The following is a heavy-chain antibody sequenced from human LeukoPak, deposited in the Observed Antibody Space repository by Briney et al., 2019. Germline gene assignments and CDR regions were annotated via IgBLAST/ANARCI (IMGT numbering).Heavy chain of an antibody. CDR3: ARDPGQFAEYFQH. V-gene: IGHV1-69*01. CDR2: IIPIFGTA. Sequence: EASVTVSCKASGGTFSSYAISWVRQAPGQGLEWMGGIIPIFGTANYAQKFQGRVTITADESTSTAYMELSSLRSEDTAVYYCARDPGQFAEYFQHWGQGTLVTVSS. J-gene: IGHJ1*01. CDR1: GGTFSSYA.